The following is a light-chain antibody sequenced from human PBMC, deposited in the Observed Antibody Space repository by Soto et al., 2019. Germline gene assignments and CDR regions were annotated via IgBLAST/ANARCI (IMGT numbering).Light chain of an antibody. CDR3: QVLDSSSDLNV. V-gene: IGLV3-21*04. Sequence: SYELTQPPSVSVAPGKTARITCGGNNIGSKSVHWYQQKPGQAPVLVIYYDSDRPSGIPERFSSSNSGNTATLTISRVEAGDEADYYCQVLDSSSDLNVFGSGTQLTVL. CDR1: NIGSKS. J-gene: IGLJ6*01. CDR2: YDS.